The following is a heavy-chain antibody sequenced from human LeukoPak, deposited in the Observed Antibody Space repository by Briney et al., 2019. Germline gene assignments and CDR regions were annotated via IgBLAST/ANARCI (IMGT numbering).Heavy chain of an antibody. CDR2: INHSGST. D-gene: IGHD6-6*01. CDR1: GGSFSGYY. Sequence: SETLSLTCAVYGGSFSGYYWSWIRQPPGKGLEWIGEINHSGSTNYNPSLKSRVTISVDTSKNQFSLKLSSVTAADTAVYYCAREGQPVRRFFFLDYWGQGTLVTVSS. J-gene: IGHJ4*02. V-gene: IGHV4-34*01. CDR3: AREGQPVRRFFFLDY.